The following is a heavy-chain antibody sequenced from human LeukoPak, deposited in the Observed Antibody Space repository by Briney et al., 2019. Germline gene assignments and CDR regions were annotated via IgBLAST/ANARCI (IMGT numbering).Heavy chain of an antibody. V-gene: IGHV3-11*06. J-gene: IGHJ4*02. CDR2: ISSSSSYT. CDR1: GFTFSDYY. D-gene: IGHD4-17*01. CDR3: ARGYDYGDLEIPLGY. Sequence: PGGSLRLSCAASGFTFSDYYMSWIRQAPGEGLEWVSYISSSSSYTNYADSVKGRFTISRDNAKNSLYLQMNSLRAEDTAVYYCARGYDYGDLEIPLGYWGQGTLVTVSS.